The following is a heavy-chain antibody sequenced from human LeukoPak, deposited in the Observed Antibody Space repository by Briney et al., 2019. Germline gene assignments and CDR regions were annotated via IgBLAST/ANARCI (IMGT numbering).Heavy chain of an antibody. CDR3: ARAERGELRYSSSWYTYY. V-gene: IGHV3-30*04. Sequence: GRPLRLSCAASGFTFSSYAMHWVRQAPGKGLEWVAIISYDGSNKYYADSVKGRFTISRDNSKNTLYLQMNSLRAEDTAVYYCARAERGELRYSSSWYTYYWGQGTLVTVSS. J-gene: IGHJ4*02. CDR1: GFTFSSYA. D-gene: IGHD6-13*01. CDR2: ISYDGSNK.